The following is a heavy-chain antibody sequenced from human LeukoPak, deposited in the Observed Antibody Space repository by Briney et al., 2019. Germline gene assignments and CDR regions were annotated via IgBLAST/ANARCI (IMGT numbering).Heavy chain of an antibody. J-gene: IGHJ4*02. CDR2: ITGSGGFT. CDR3: VRSLDY. CDR1: GFPFSTYA. Sequence: GGSLRLSCAASGFPFSTYAMNWVRQAPGKGLEWVSVITGSGGFTQYADSVKGRFTISRDNSKNTVYLQMDSLRVEDTALYYCVRSLDYWGQGTLVTVSS. V-gene: IGHV3-23*01.